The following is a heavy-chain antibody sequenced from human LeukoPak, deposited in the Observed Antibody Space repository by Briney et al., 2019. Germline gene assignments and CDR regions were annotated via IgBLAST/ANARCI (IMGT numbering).Heavy chain of an antibody. V-gene: IGHV3-9*01. Sequence: GRSLRLSCAASGFTFDDYAMHWARQAPGKGLEWVSGISWNSGSIGYADSVKGRFTISRDNAKNSLYLQMNSLRAEDTALYYCAKDPTTGIAAAGYYFDYWGQGTLVTVSS. CDR3: AKDPTTGIAAAGYYFDY. CDR1: GFTFDDYA. CDR2: ISWNSGSI. J-gene: IGHJ4*02. D-gene: IGHD6-13*01.